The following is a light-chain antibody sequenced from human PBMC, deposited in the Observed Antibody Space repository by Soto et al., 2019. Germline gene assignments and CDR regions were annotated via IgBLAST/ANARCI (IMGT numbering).Light chain of an antibody. J-gene: IGLJ1*01. CDR2: EVS. Sequence: QSALTQPPSASGSPGQSVTISCTGTSSDVGGYNYVSWYQQHPGKAPKLMIYEVSKRPSGVPDRFSGSKSGNTASLTVSGLQAEDEADYYCSSYAGSHNLLVFGTGTKVTVL. CDR3: SSYAGSHNLLV. V-gene: IGLV2-8*01. CDR1: SSDVGGYNY.